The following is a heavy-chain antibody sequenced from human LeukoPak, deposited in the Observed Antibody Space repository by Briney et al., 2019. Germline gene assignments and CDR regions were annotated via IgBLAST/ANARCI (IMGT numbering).Heavy chain of an antibody. Sequence: GGSLRLSCAASGFTFSSYWMSWVRQAPGKGLEWVASIKQDGSEKYYVDSMKGRFTISRDNAKNSLYLQMNSLRAEDTAVYYCARGPIGGPAGYYDILTGRYYFDYWGQGTLVTVSS. J-gene: IGHJ4*02. D-gene: IGHD3-9*01. V-gene: IGHV3-7*01. CDR1: GFTFSSYW. CDR2: IKQDGSEK. CDR3: ARGPIGGPAGYYDILTGRYYFDY.